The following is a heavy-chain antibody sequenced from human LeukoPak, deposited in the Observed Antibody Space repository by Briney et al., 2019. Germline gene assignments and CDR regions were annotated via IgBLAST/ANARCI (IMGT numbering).Heavy chain of an antibody. Sequence: SETLSLTCAVSGYSISSGYYWGWIRQPPGKGLEGIGSIYHSGSTYYNPSLKSRVTISVDTSKNQFSLKLSSVTAADTAVYYCARRETYYDFWSGSNPAWFDPWGQGTLVTVSS. CDR1: GYSISSGYY. CDR2: IYHSGST. CDR3: ARRETYYDFWSGSNPAWFDP. D-gene: IGHD3-3*01. V-gene: IGHV4-38-2*01. J-gene: IGHJ5*02.